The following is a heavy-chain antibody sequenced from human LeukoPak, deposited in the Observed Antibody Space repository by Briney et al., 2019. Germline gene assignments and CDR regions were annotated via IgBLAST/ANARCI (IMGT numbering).Heavy chain of an antibody. D-gene: IGHD1-26*01. V-gene: IGHV4-39*01. CDR3: AREDRVGATTGSDY. Sequence: SETLSLTCTVSGXSISSSSYYWGWIRQPPGKGLEWIGTIYHNGATYYNPSLRSRVTISVDTSKNQFSLKLNSVTAADTAVYYCAREDRVGATTGSDYWGQGTLVTVSS. CDR2: IYHNGAT. CDR1: GXSISSSSYY. J-gene: IGHJ4*02.